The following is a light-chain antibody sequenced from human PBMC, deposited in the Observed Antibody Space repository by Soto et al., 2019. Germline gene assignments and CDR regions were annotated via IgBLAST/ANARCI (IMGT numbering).Light chain of an antibody. CDR1: QSVSSS. CDR2: GTS. V-gene: IGKV3-15*01. CDR3: QPYNNWPLT. Sequence: LVLTQSPCTLSLCPVERVPLFCRASQSVSSSFLTWYQQKPGQAPRLLIYGTSTRATGVPARFSGSRSGTEFTLTINSLQSEDFAIYYCQPYNNWPLTFGGGTKVDIK. J-gene: IGKJ4*01.